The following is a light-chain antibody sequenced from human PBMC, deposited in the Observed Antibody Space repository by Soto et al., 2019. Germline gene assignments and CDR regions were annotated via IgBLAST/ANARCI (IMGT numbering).Light chain of an antibody. CDR1: QSFSTG. J-gene: IGKJ2*01. Sequence: DIQMTQSPSTLSVSVGDRVTITCRASQSFSTGLAWYQQKPGKAPKLLIYRTSTVKNGVPSRFSGSGSGTEFTLTFTSLQPDDFATYYCQEYSRYPYTFGQGNKLEIK. CDR3: QEYSRYPYT. CDR2: RTS. V-gene: IGKV1-5*03.